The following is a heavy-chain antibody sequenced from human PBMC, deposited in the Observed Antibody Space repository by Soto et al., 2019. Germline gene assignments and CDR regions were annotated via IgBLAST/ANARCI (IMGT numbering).Heavy chain of an antibody. D-gene: IGHD7-27*01. CDR3: AREWGLLPYYGMNG. CDR2: ISYTGRT. V-gene: IGHV4-61*03. Sequence: PSVTLCLTYLVSYDSITSGSYYWTLLRPPPGKGLEWIGYISYTGRTKYNPSLQSRVTISVDTSKNDFSLNLSSVTAADTAVYFCAREWGLLPYYGMNGWGHGTAVTFSS. J-gene: IGHJ6*02. CDR1: YDSITSGSYY.